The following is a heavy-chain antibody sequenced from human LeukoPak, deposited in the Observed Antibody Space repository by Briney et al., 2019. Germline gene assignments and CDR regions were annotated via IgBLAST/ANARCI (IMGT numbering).Heavy chain of an antibody. CDR1: GYMFTGYY. CDR3: ARVVAVTGTPVYYMDV. Sequence: ASVTVSCKASGYMFTGYYMHWVRQAPGQGLEWMGWINPNSGGINYAQKFQGRVTMTRDTSISTAYMDLNRLRSDDTAVYYCARVVAVTGTPVYYMDVWGKGTTVTVSS. J-gene: IGHJ6*03. D-gene: IGHD6-19*01. V-gene: IGHV1-2*02. CDR2: INPNSGGI.